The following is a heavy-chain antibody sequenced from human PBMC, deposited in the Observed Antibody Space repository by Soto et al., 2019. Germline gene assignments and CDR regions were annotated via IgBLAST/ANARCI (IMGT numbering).Heavy chain of an antibody. CDR2: IIPIFGTA. D-gene: IGHD3-10*01. CDR3: ARDMVRGVIQKPNLYYYYYGMDV. Sequence: SVKVSCKASGGTFSSYAISWVRQAPGQGLEWMGGIIPIFGTANYAQKFQGRVTITADESTSTAYMELSSLRSEDTAVYYCARDMVRGVIQKPNLYYYYYGMDVWGQGTTVTVSS. V-gene: IGHV1-69*13. J-gene: IGHJ6*02. CDR1: GGTFSSYA.